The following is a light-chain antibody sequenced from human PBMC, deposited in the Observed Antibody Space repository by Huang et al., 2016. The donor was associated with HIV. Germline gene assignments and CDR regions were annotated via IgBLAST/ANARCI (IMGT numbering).Light chain of an antibody. CDR2: KAS. Sequence: DIQMTQSPSTLSASVGDRVTITCRASQSISSWLAWYQQKPGKAPNLLIYKASSLESGVPSRFSGSGSGTEFTLTISSLQPDDFATYYCQQYNSLAWTFAQGTKVEIK. CDR1: QSISSW. CDR3: QQYNSLAWT. V-gene: IGKV1-5*03. J-gene: IGKJ1*01.